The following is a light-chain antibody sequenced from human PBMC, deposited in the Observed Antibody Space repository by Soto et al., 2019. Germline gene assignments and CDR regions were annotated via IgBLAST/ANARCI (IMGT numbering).Light chain of an antibody. J-gene: IGLJ2*01. CDR3: TSWTTSTTMI. CDR1: SSDIGAYNY. CDR2: DVN. Sequence: QSVLTQPASVSGSSGQSITISCTGTSSDIGAYNYVSWYQQHPGKAPKLMIYDVNIRPSGVSNRFSGSKSGNTASLTISGLQAEDEADYYCTSWTTSTTMIFGGGTKLTVL. V-gene: IGLV2-14*03.